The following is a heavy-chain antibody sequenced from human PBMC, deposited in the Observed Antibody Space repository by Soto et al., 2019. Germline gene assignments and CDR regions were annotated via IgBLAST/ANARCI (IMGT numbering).Heavy chain of an antibody. D-gene: IGHD3-10*01. CDR2: INAGNGNT. CDR3: ARQGVGRRSGSAAHPFDY. J-gene: IGHJ4*02. Sequence: QVQLVQSGAEVKKPGASVKVSCKASAYTFTNYPMYWVRQAPGQRLEWMGWINAGNGNTKYSQKFQGRVTITRDTSARTAYMELSSLRSEDTAVYYCARQGVGRRSGSAAHPFDYWGQGTLVTVSS. CDR1: AYTFTNYP. V-gene: IGHV1-3*01.